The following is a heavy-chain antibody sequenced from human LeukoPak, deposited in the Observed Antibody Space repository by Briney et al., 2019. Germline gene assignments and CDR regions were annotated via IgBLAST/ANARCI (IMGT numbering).Heavy chain of an antibody. CDR2: ISWNSGSI. D-gene: IGHD1-26*01. Sequence: PGRSLRLSCAASGFTFDDYAMHWVRQAPGEGLEWVSGISWNSGSIGYADSVKGRFTISRDNAKNSLYLQMNSLRAEDTALYYCAKTHSGSYYSFDYWGQGTLVTVSS. CDR1: GFTFDDYA. J-gene: IGHJ4*02. V-gene: IGHV3-9*01. CDR3: AKTHSGSYYSFDY.